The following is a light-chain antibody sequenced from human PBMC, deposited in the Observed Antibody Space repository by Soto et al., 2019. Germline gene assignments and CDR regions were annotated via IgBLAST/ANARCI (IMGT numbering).Light chain of an antibody. CDR3: QQYDNSIT. Sequence: EIVLTQSPDTVSLSPRETATLSCRASQSVNSNYLAWYQQKPGQAPRLLIYGASSRATGIPDRFSGSGSGTDFSLTISRLEPEDFAVFYCQQYDNSITFGQGTRLEIE. CDR1: QSVNSNY. V-gene: IGKV3-20*01. J-gene: IGKJ5*01. CDR2: GAS.